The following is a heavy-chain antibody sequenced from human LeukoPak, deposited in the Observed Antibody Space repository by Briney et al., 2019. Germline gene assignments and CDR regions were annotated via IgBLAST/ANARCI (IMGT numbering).Heavy chain of an antibody. V-gene: IGHV4-4*07. Sequence: SETLSLTCTVSGGPISSYYCSWIRQPAGKGLEWIGRIYTTGSTNYNPSLKSRVTMSVDTSKNQFSLKLSSVTAADTAVYYCARVLYYYDSSGPQRYFDYWGQGTLVTVSS. J-gene: IGHJ4*02. CDR2: IYTTGST. CDR3: ARVLYYYDSSGPQRYFDY. D-gene: IGHD3-22*01. CDR1: GGPISSYY.